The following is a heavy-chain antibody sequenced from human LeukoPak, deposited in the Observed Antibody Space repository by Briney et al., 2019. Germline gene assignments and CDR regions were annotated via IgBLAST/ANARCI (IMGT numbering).Heavy chain of an antibody. Sequence: ASVKVSCKASGDTFTGYYMHWVRQAPGQGREWMGWINPNSGGTNYAQKFQGRVTMTRDTSISTAYMELSRLRYDDPAVYYCARDLAEAAAGYYYYGMDVWGQGTTVTVSS. J-gene: IGHJ6*02. CDR3: ARDLAEAAAGYYYYGMDV. CDR1: GDTFTGYY. CDR2: INPNSGGT. V-gene: IGHV1-2*02. D-gene: IGHD6-13*01.